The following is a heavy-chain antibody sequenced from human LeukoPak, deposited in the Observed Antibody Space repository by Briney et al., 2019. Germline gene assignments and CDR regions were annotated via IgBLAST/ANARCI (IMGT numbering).Heavy chain of an antibody. Sequence: GGSLRLSCAASGFTFSSYGMDWVRQAPGKGLEWVAVIRNDGSNKYYTDSVKGRFTIYRDNSKNTLYLQMNSLRAQATSVYSCATQGCGCYLYYYYCYLDVWGKGTTVTVS. V-gene: IGHV3-30*02. D-gene: IGHD1-26*01. J-gene: IGHJ6*03. CDR1: GFTFSSYG. CDR2: IRNDGSNK. CDR3: ATQGCGCYLYYYYCYLDV.